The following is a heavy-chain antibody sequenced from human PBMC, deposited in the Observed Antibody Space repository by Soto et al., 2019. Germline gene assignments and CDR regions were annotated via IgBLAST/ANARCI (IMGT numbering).Heavy chain of an antibody. CDR1: GYTFTSYG. D-gene: IGHD6-19*01. V-gene: IGHV1-18*01. Sequence: ASVNVSCKASGYTFTSYGISWVRQAPGQGLEWMGWISAYNGNTNYAQKLQGRVTMTTDTSTSTAYMELRSLRSDDTAVYYCARDRGYSSGWLHYYYYGMDVWGQGTTVTVSS. CDR2: ISAYNGNT. CDR3: ARDRGYSSGWLHYYYYGMDV. J-gene: IGHJ6*02.